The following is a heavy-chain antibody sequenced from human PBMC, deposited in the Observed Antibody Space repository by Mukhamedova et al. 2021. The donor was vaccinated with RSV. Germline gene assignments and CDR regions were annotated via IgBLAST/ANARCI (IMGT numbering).Heavy chain of an antibody. V-gene: IGHV3-23*01. J-gene: IGHJ4*01. D-gene: IGHD3-22*01. CDR3: AISETDSDDSRGYSFDY. Sequence: SGISNNGVYTYYGDSVKGRFTISRDKSKNTLYLQMNRLRVEDTAVYYCAISETDSDDSRGYSFDYWG. CDR2: ISNNGVYT.